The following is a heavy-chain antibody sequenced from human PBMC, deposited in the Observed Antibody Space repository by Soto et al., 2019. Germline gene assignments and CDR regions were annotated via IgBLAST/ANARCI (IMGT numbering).Heavy chain of an antibody. Sequence: GGSLRLSCAASGFTFSSYAMHWVRQAPGKGLEWVAVISYDGSNKYYADSVKGRFTISRDNAKNSLFLQMNSLRDEDTAVYYCTRDGTWGQGTLVTVSS. CDR1: GFTFSSYA. CDR2: ISYDGSNK. V-gene: IGHV3-30-3*01. CDR3: TRDGT. J-gene: IGHJ4*02.